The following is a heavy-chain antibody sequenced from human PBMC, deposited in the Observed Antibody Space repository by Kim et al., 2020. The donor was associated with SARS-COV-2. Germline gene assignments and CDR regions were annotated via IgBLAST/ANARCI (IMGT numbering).Heavy chain of an antibody. J-gene: IGHJ4*02. D-gene: IGHD3-10*01. Sequence: GGSLRLSCAASGFKFDDYAMHWVRQVPGKGLEWLSVISWDGGSIYYAASVEGRFTIARDNIRDSLSLQMNNLRPDDTAVYYCAKEFVARENVVLGVIRTEGADYCGQGTLVTVSS. CDR1: GFKFDDYA. CDR3: AKEFVARENVVLGVIRTEGADY. V-gene: IGHV3-43D*03. CDR2: ISWDGGSI.